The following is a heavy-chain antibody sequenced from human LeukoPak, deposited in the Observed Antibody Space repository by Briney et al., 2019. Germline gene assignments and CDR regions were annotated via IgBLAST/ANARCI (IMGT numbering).Heavy chain of an antibody. CDR3: ARADIVLMVYAFDY. CDR1: GGSFSGYY. J-gene: IGHJ4*02. V-gene: IGHV4-34*01. CDR2: INHRGST. D-gene: IGHD2-8*01. Sequence: SETLSLTCAVYGGSFSGYYWSWIRQPPGKGLEWIGEINHRGSTNYNPSLKSRVTISVDTSKNQFSLKLSSVTAADTAVYYCARADIVLMVYAFDYWGQGTLVTVSS.